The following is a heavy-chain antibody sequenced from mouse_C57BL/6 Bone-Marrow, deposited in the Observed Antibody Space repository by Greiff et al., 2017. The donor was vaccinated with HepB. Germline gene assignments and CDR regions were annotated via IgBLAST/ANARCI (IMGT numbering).Heavy chain of an antibody. CDR3: ARWGYPDY. CDR2: IDPSDSYT. V-gene: IGHV1-59*01. D-gene: IGHD2-2*01. J-gene: IGHJ2*01. CDR1: GYTFTSYW. Sequence: QVQLKQPGAELVRPGTSVKLSCKASGYTFTSYWMHWVKQRPGQGLEWIGVIDPSDSYTNYNQKFKGKATLTVDTSSSTAYMQLSSLTSEDSAVYYCARWGYPDYWGQGTTLTVSS.